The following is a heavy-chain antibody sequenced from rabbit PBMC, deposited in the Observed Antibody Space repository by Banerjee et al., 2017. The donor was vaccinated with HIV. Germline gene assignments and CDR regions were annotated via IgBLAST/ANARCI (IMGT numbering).Heavy chain of an antibody. Sequence: QSLEESGGDLVKPGASLTLTCTASGFSFSSTYWICWVRQAPGKGLEWIACIYNGDGSTYYATWAKGRFTISKTSSTTVTLQMTSLTAADTATYFCVSYDDYGDRNLWGQGTLVTVS. CDR1: GFSFSSTYW. J-gene: IGHJ4*01. CDR2: IYNGDGST. D-gene: IGHD2-1*01. CDR3: VSYDDYGDRNL. V-gene: IGHV1S40*01.